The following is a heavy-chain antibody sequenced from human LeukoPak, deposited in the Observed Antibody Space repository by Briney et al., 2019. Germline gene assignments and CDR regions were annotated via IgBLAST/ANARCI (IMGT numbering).Heavy chain of an antibody. D-gene: IGHD3-9*01. J-gene: IGHJ4*02. V-gene: IGHV1-69*05. Sequence: SVKVSCKASGDTFSKYAVTWVRQAPGQGLEWMGNIVPVFGTPIYAQKFQCRVTITTDESRTTAYIELSSLRSEDTALYYCASRYTTSRHFDWDVDYWGQGTLLTVSS. CDR2: IVPVFGTP. CDR3: ASRYTTSRHFDWDVDY. CDR1: GDTFSKYA.